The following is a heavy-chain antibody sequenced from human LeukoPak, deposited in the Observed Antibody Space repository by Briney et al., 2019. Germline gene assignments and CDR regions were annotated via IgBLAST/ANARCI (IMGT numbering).Heavy chain of an antibody. CDR2: IYYSGST. D-gene: IGHD1-26*01. CDR1: GGSISSYY. Sequence: SETLSLTCTVSGGSISSYYWSWIRQPPGKGLEWIGYIYYSGSTNYNPSLKSRVTISVDTSKNQFSLKLSSVTAADTAVYYCARGGELLDTMNYYYYYGMDVWGQGTTVTVSS. V-gene: IGHV4-59*01. CDR3: ARGGELLDTMNYYYYYGMDV. J-gene: IGHJ6*02.